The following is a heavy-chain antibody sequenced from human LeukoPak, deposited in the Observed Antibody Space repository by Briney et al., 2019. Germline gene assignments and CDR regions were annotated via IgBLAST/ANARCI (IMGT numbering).Heavy chain of an antibody. J-gene: IGHJ6*02. Sequence: PSETLSLTCAVYGGSFSGYYWSWIRQPPGKGLEWIGEINHSGSTNYNPSLKSRVTISVDTSKSQFSLKLSSVTAADTAVYYCARDPYYYDSSGYNFYYYYGMDVWGQGTTVTVSS. CDR2: INHSGST. CDR1: GGSFSGYY. D-gene: IGHD3-22*01. V-gene: IGHV4-34*01. CDR3: ARDPYYYDSSGYNFYYYYGMDV.